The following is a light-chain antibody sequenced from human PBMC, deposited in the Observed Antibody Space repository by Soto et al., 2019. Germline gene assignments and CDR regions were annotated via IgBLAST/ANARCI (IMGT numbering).Light chain of an antibody. Sequence: DIQMTQSPSTLSAFVGDRVTITCRASQSISTWLAWYQQKPRKAPNLLIYGASTLASGVPSRFSGSGSGTEFTLTITSLQPDDFATYFCQQYNAYSTFGQGTKVDIK. CDR3: QQYNAYST. CDR1: QSISTW. CDR2: GAS. V-gene: IGKV1-5*01. J-gene: IGKJ1*01.